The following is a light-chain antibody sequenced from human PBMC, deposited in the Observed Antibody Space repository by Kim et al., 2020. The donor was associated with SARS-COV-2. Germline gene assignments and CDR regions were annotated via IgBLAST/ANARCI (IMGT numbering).Light chain of an antibody. CDR3: QHYLNYPLT. CDR2: KVS. J-gene: IGKJ4*01. CDR1: QNIYGL. V-gene: IGKV1-5*03. Sequence: ASVGDRVTITCRASQNIYGLLAWVQQKPGKAPKLLMYKVSTLENGVPSRFSGSRSGTEFTLTINSLQPDDFATYYCQHYLNYPLTLGGGTKVDIK.